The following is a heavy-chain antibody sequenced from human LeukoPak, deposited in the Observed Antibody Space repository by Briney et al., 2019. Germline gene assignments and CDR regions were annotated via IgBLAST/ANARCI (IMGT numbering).Heavy chain of an antibody. CDR2: INHSGST. D-gene: IGHD6-19*01. CDR1: GGSFSGYY. V-gene: IGHV4-34*01. Sequence: SETLSLTCAVYGGSFSGYYWSWIRQPPGKGLEWIGEINHSGSTNYNPSLKSRVTISVDTSKNQFSLKLSSVTAADTAVYYCARGAPGIAVAGTFDYWGQGTLVTVSS. J-gene: IGHJ4*02. CDR3: ARGAPGIAVAGTFDY.